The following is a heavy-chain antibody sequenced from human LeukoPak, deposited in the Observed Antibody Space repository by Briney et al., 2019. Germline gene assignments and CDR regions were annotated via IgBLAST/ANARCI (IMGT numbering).Heavy chain of an antibody. CDR3: ARDKQLDWAHYYYFYMDV. J-gene: IGHJ6*03. CDR2: INTDSGGT. Sequence: ASLKVSSKASLDTFTPYYMHSVRQAPGHGLEWMGGINTDSGGTNSAQKIQGRVTTTRDTSLHTASTERSRVRYDDTALCYCARDKQLDWAHYYYFYMDVWGKGTTVTVSS. CDR1: LDTFTPYY. V-gene: IGHV1-2*02. D-gene: IGHD1-1*01.